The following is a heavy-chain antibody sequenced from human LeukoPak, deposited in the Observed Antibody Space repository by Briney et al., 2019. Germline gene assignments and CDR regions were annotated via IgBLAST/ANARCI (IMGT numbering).Heavy chain of an antibody. D-gene: IGHD2-2*01. J-gene: IGHJ5*02. V-gene: IGHV1-69*04. CDR1: GGTFSSYT. CDR2: IIPILCIA. Sequence: ASVKVSCKASGGTFSSYTISWVRQAPGQGLEWMGRIIPILCIANYAQKFQGRVTITADKSTSTAYMELSSLRSEDTAVYYCARDRGDIVVVPAFFDPWGQGTLVTVSS. CDR3: ARDRGDIVVVPAFFDP.